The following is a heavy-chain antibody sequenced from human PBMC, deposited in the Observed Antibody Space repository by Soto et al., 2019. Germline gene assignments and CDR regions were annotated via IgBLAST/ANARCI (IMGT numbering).Heavy chain of an antibody. CDR2: INPILSMS. CDR3: ASSYGSGYRAFDS. J-gene: IGHJ4*02. Sequence: QVQLVQSGAEVKKPGSSVRVSCKASGDTFNFYSITWLRQAPGLGLEWMGRINPILSMSNYAQRFQGRVKMTAHKSTSTAYMELSSLRSEDTAMYYCASSYGSGYRAFDSWGQGALVTVSS. D-gene: IGHD3-10*01. CDR1: GDTFNFYS. V-gene: IGHV1-69*02.